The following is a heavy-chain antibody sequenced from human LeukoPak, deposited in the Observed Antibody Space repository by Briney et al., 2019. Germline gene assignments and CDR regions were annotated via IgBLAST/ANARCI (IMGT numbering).Heavy chain of an antibody. CDR1: GFTFDDYA. Sequence: GRSLRLSCAASGFTFDDYAMHWVRQAPGKGLEWVSGISWNSGSIGYADPVKGRFTISRDNSKNTLYLQMNSLRAEDTAVYYCVKEVANHGFWSGHDYWGQGTLVTVSS. V-gene: IGHV3-9*01. J-gene: IGHJ4*02. CDR2: ISWNSGSI. D-gene: IGHD3-3*01. CDR3: VKEVANHGFWSGHDY.